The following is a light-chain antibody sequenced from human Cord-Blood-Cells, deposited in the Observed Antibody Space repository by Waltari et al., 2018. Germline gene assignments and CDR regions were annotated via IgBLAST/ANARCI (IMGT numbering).Light chain of an antibody. CDR1: SLRSYY. Sequence: SSELTQDPAVSVALGQTVRITCHGDSLRSYYASWYQQKPGQAPVIVIYGKNNRPSGIPDRFSGSSSGNTASLTITGAQAEDEADYYCNSRDSSGNHLGVFGGGTKLTVL. J-gene: IGLJ2*01. V-gene: IGLV3-19*01. CDR2: GKN. CDR3: NSRDSSGNHLGV.